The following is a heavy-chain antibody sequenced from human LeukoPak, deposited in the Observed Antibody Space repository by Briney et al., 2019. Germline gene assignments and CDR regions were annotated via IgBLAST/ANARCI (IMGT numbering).Heavy chain of an antibody. CDR1: GYTFTSYY. Sequence: ASVKVSCKASGYTFTSYYMHWVRQAPGQGLEWMGWINTNTGNPTYAQGFTGRFVFSLDTSVSTAYLQISSLKAKDTAVYYCARDQSSSWYGVDYWGQGTLVTVSS. D-gene: IGHD6-13*01. V-gene: IGHV7-4-1*02. J-gene: IGHJ4*02. CDR3: ARDQSSSWYGVDY. CDR2: INTNTGNP.